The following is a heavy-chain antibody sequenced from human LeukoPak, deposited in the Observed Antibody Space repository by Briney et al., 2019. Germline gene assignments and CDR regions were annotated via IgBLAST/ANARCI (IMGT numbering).Heavy chain of an antibody. V-gene: IGHV3-21*01. CDR2: ISSSSTYI. Sequence: GGSLRLSCAASGFTFSSYNMNWVRQAPGKGLEWVSSISSSSTYIYYADSVKGRFTISRDNAKNSLYLQMNSLRAEDTAVYYCARVGDSSGYYYWGQGTLVTVSS. CDR1: GFTFSSYN. CDR3: ARVGDSSGYYY. D-gene: IGHD3-22*01. J-gene: IGHJ4*02.